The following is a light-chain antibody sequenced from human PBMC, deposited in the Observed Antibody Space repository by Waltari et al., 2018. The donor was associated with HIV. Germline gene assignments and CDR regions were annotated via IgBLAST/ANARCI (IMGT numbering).Light chain of an antibody. J-gene: IGKJ4*01. CDR3: QQYDRSWVT. CDR1: QTVDRNY. Sequence: EILLTQSPGTLSLAPGERATLSCRASQTVDRNYLSWCQKKPGQGASLLVLGASRRATGITDRFSGSGSRTDFTLNISRLEPEDFAVYYCQQYDRSWVTFGGGTKVEIK. CDR2: GAS. V-gene: IGKV3-20*01.